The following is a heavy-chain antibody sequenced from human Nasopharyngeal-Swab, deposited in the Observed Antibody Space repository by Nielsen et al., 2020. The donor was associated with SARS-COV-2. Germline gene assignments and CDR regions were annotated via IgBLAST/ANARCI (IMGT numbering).Heavy chain of an antibody. CDR3: ARRMKDIVVVVAATPGYYFDY. D-gene: IGHD2-15*01. CDR1: GGSISSSSYY. V-gene: IGHV4-39*01. Sequence: ESLKISCTVSGGSISSSSYYWGWIRQPPGKGLEWIGSIYYSGSTYYNPSLKSRVTISVDTSKNQFSLKLSSVTAADTAVYYCARRMKDIVVVVAATPGYYFDYWGQGTLVTVSS. CDR2: IYYSGST. J-gene: IGHJ4*02.